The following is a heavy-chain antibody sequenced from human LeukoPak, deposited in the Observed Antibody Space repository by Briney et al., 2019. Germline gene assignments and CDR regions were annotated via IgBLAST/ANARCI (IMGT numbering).Heavy chain of an antibody. Sequence: GGSLRLSCAASGFTFNHFWMSWIRQAPGKGLEWVAVISYDGSNKYYADSVKGRFTISRDNSKNTLYLQMNSLRAEDTAVYYCARNADGMDVWGQGTTVTVSS. CDR3: ARNADGMDV. CDR1: GFTFNHFW. J-gene: IGHJ6*02. CDR2: ISYDGSNK. V-gene: IGHV3-30*03.